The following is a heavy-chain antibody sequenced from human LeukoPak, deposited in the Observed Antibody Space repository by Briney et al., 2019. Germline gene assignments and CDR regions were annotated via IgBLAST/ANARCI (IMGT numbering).Heavy chain of an antibody. CDR2: ISAYNGNT. D-gene: IGHD3-9*01. J-gene: IGHJ3*02. CDR1: GYTFTGYY. CDR3: ARDIGLYDILTGWSGGGHAFDI. V-gene: IGHV1-18*04. Sequence: GASVKVSCKASGYTFTGYYMHWVRQAPGQGLEWMGWISAYNGNTNYAQKLQGRVTMTTDTSTSTAYMELRSLRSDDTAVYYCARDIGLYDILTGWSGGGHAFDIWGQGTMVTVSS.